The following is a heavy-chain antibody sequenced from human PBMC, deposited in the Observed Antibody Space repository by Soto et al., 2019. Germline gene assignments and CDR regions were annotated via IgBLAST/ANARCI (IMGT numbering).Heavy chain of an antibody. CDR1: GESFSGYY. V-gene: IGHV4-34*01. D-gene: IGHD2-2*01. CDR2: INHSGTT. CDR3: VRVIEDCSNTTCAIDY. J-gene: IGHJ4*02. Sequence: VQLQQWGAGLLKPSETLSLTCAVYGESFSGYYWNWISQPPGMGLDWIGEINHSGTTNYNTSLKSRLTVSVDTSEMQFSLKLSSVTAADTAEYYCVRVIEDCSNTTCAIDYWGQGTPVTVSS.